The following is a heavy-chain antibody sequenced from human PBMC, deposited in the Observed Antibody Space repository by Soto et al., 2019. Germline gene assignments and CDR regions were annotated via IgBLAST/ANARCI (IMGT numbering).Heavy chain of an antibody. V-gene: IGHV3-30-3*01. Sequence: QVQLVESGGGVVQPGRSLRLSCAASGFTFSSYAMHWVRQAPGKGLEWVAVISYDGSNKYYADSVKGRFTISRDNSKNSMYLQMNSRRAEDTAVYYCAREGGLRCAPNGGYFDLWGRGTLVTVSS. CDR3: AREGGLRCAPNGGYFDL. CDR1: GFTFSSYA. J-gene: IGHJ2*01. D-gene: IGHD4-17*01. CDR2: ISYDGSNK.